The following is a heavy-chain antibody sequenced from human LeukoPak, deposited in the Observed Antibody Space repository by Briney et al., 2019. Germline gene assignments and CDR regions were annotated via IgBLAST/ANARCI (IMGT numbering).Heavy chain of an antibody. CDR1: GLTFSSYG. CDR3: AKDRLYYDILTGPDV. Sequence: GGSLRLSCAASGLTFSSYGMHWVRQAPGKGLEWVAVIWYDGSNKYYADSVKGRFTISRDNSKNTLYLQMNSLRAEDTAVYYCAKDRLYYDILTGPDVWGKGTTVTVSS. D-gene: IGHD3-9*01. J-gene: IGHJ6*04. V-gene: IGHV3-33*06. CDR2: IWYDGSNK.